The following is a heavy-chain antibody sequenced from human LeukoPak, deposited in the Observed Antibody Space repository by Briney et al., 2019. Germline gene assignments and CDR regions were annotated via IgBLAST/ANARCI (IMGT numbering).Heavy chain of an antibody. CDR1: GYSFTSYW. CDR3: ARLSGIHSSGSYYFDY. V-gene: IGHV5-51*01. J-gene: IGHJ4*02. Sequence: GESLKISCKGSGYSFTSYWIGWVRQMPGKGLEWMGIIYPGDSDTRYSPSFQGQVTISADKSISTAYLQWSSLKASDTAMYYCARLSGIHSSGSYYFDYWGQGTLVTVSS. D-gene: IGHD6-19*01. CDR2: IYPGDSDT.